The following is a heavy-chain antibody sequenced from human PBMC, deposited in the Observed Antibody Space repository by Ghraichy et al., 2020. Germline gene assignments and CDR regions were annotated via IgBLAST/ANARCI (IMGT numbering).Heavy chain of an antibody. CDR3: ATVLGGRGVPGAGYRAFDI. D-gene: IGHD3-16*01. Sequence: ASVKVSCKVSGYTLTELSMHWVRQAPGKGLEWMGGFDPEDGETIYAQKFQGRVTMTEDTSTDTAYMELSSLRSEDTAVYYCATVLGGRGVPGAGYRAFDIWGQGTMVTVSS. V-gene: IGHV1-24*01. J-gene: IGHJ3*02. CDR2: FDPEDGET. CDR1: GYTLTELS.